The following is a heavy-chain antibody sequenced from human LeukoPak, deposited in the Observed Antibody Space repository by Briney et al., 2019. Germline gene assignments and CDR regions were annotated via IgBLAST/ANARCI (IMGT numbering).Heavy chain of an antibody. CDR3: ATSGSYYRAPDY. CDR1: GSSISSSSYY. CDR2: IHYSGST. V-gene: IGHV4-39*02. Sequence: SETLSLTCTVSGSSISSSSYYWGWIRQPPGKGLEWVGTIHYSGSTYYNPSLKSRVTISVDTSKIHFSLRLGSVTAADTAVYYCATSGSYYRAPDYWGQGALVTVSS. J-gene: IGHJ4*02. D-gene: IGHD3-10*01.